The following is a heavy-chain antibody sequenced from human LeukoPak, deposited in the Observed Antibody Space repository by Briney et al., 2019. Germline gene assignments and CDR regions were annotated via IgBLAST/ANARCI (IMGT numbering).Heavy chain of an antibody. CDR3: ARPPERYSNWFDP. J-gene: IGHJ5*02. Sequence: SETLSLTCTVSGGSISSGSYYWSWIRQPPGKGLEWIGEINHSGSTNYNPSLKSRVTISVDTSKNQFSLKLSSVTAADTAVYYCARPPERYSNWFDPWGQGTLVTVSS. CDR1: GGSISSGSYY. CDR2: INHSGST. D-gene: IGHD1-14*01. V-gene: IGHV4-39*07.